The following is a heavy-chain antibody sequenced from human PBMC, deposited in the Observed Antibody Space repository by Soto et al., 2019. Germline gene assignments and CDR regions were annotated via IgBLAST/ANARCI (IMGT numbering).Heavy chain of an antibody. Sequence: GGSLRLSCAASGFTFSSYAMHWVRQAPGKGLEWVAVISYDGSNKYYADSVKGRFTISRDNSKNTLYLQMNSLRAEDTAVYYCAREEEAAAGMHYYGMDVWGQGTTVTVSS. J-gene: IGHJ6*02. CDR1: GFTFSSYA. CDR2: ISYDGSNK. D-gene: IGHD6-13*01. CDR3: AREEEAAAGMHYYGMDV. V-gene: IGHV3-30-3*01.